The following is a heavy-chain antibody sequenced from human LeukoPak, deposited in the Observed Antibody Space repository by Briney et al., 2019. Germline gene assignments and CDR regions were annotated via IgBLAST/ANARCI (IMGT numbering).Heavy chain of an antibody. Sequence: SETLSLTCAVYGGSFSGYYWSWIRQPPGKGLEWIGEINHSGSTNYNPSLKSRVTISVDTSKNQFSLKLSSVTAADTAVYYCARHGSSGAAAAGNWFDPWGQGTLVTVSS. J-gene: IGHJ5*02. D-gene: IGHD6-13*01. CDR1: GGSFSGYY. CDR2: INHSGST. CDR3: ARHGSSGAAAAGNWFDP. V-gene: IGHV4-34*01.